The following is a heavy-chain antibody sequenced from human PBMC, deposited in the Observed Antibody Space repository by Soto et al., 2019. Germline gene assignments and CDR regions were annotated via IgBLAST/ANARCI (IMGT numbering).Heavy chain of an antibody. J-gene: IGHJ6*02. V-gene: IGHV1-3*01. CDR2: INAGNGNT. CDR1: GYTFTSYA. CDR3: ARALLLGCSGGSCYWPLYYYYGMDV. D-gene: IGHD2-15*01. Sequence: VASVKVSCKASGYTFTSYAMHWVRQAPGQRLEWMGWINAGNGNTKYSQKFQGRVTITRDTSASTAYMELSSLRSEDTAVYYCARALLLGCSGGSCYWPLYYYYGMDVWGQGTPVTVSS.